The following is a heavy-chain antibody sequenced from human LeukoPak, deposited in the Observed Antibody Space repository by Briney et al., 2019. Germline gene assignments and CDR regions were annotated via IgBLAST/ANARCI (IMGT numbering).Heavy chain of an antibody. D-gene: IGHD3-22*01. J-gene: IGHJ4*02. V-gene: IGHV3-30*01. CDR1: GFTFSSYA. Sequence: PGGSLRLSCAASGFTFSSYAMHWVRQAPGKGLEWVAVISYDGSNKYYADSVKGRFTISRDNSKNTLYLQMNSLRAEDTAVYYCARPMIVVVITKTGLDYWGQGTLVTVPS. CDR2: ISYDGSNK. CDR3: ARPMIVVVITKTGLDY.